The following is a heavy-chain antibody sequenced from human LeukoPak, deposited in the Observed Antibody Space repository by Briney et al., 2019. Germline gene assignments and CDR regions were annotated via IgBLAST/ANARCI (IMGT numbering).Heavy chain of an antibody. D-gene: IGHD6-13*01. Sequence: GGSLRLSCVDTGFSFNSRWMSWVRQAPGKGLEWVANIQQDGSDKYYVDSVRGRFTISRDNAKNSLYLQMNSLRAEDTAVYYCARDPFAAAAFPDYWGQGTLVTVSS. CDR2: IQQDGSDK. CDR3: ARDPFAAAAFPDY. J-gene: IGHJ4*02. V-gene: IGHV3-7*01. CDR1: GFSFNSRW.